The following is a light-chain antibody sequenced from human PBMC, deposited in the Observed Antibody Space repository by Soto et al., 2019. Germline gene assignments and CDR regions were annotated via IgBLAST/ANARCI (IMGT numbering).Light chain of an antibody. CDR2: AAS. CDR1: QGISSW. J-gene: IGKJ4*01. Sequence: DIQMTQSPSSVSASVGDRVTITCRASQGISSWLAWYQQKQGKAPQLLIYAASSLQSRVPSMFSGSGSATDFTLTISSLHPEDFANYYYQQANSSPLTFGGGTKVEIK. V-gene: IGKV1-12*01. CDR3: QQANSSPLT.